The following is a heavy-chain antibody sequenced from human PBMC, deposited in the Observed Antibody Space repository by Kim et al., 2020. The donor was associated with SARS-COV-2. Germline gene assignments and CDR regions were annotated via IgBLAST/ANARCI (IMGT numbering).Heavy chain of an antibody. CDR3: VKEWLLYSLES. Sequence: GGSLRLSCAASGFSFSTYGMHWVRQAPGKGPEWVARISFDGGSNNYADSVRGRFTISRDNSKSTLSLQMNSLSGEDTAVYYCVKEWLLYSLESWGQGTLVTVSS. D-gene: IGHD6-19*01. J-gene: IGHJ4*02. CDR1: GFSFSTYG. V-gene: IGHV3-30*18. CDR2: ISFDGGSN.